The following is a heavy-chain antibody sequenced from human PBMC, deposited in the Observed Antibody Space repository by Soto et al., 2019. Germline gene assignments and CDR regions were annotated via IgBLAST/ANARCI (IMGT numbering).Heavy chain of an antibody. J-gene: IGHJ6*04. V-gene: IGHV3-48*02. CDR3: ARGSCSGGSCYYYYGMAV. CDR1: GCTFSSYS. Sequence: VGSLILSWAASGCTFSSYSVNWVRPAPGKGLEWVSYISSSSSTIYYADSVKGRFTISRDNAKNSLYLQMNSLRDEDTAVYYCARGSCSGGSCYYYYGMAVGGKGPRVTVS. CDR2: ISSSSSTI. D-gene: IGHD2-15*01.